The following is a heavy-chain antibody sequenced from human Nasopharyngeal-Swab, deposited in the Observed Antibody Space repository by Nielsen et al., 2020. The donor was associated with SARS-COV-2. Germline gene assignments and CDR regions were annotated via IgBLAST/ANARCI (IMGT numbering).Heavy chain of an antibody. J-gene: IGHJ3*02. CDR2: IRQDGSEK. Sequence: GGSLRLSCAVSGFTFSSYWMSWVRQAPGKGLEWVANIRQDGSEKYYVDSVKGRFTISRDNAKNSLYLQMNSLRAEDTAVYYCARDRDYAGAFDIWGQGTMVTVSS. CDR3: ARDRDYAGAFDI. V-gene: IGHV3-7*01. CDR1: GFTFSSYW. D-gene: IGHD2-2*01.